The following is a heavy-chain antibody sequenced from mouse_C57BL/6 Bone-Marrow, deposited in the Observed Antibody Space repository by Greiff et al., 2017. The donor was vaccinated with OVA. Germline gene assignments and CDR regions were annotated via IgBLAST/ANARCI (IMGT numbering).Heavy chain of an antibody. V-gene: IGHV1-15*01. Sequence: VQLQESGAELVRPGASVTLSCKASGYTFTDYEMHWVKQTPVHGLEWIGAIDPETGGTAYNQKFKGKAILTADKSSSTAYMELRSLTSEDSAGYYCARVYINYYAMDYWGQGTSVTVSS. CDR2: IDPETGGT. CDR3: ARVYINYYAMDY. CDR1: GYTFTDYE. D-gene: IGHD2-5*01. J-gene: IGHJ4*01.